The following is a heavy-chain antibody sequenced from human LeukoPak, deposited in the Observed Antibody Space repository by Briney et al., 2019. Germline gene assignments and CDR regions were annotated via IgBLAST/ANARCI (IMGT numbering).Heavy chain of an antibody. V-gene: IGHV4-39*01. D-gene: IGHD3-10*01. CDR3: ARLMVRGVIARRVYGMDV. CDR1: GGSISSSSYY. Sequence: SETLSLTCTVSGGSISSSSYYWGWIRQPPGKGLEWIGSIYYSGSTYYNPSLKSRVTISVDTSKNQFSLKLSSVTAADTAVYYCARLMVRGVIARRVYGMDVWGQGTTVTVSS. J-gene: IGHJ6*02. CDR2: IYYSGST.